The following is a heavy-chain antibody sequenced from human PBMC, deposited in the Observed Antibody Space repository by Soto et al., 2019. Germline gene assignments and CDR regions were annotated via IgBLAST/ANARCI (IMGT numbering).Heavy chain of an antibody. V-gene: IGHV3-13*01. J-gene: IGHJ2*01. Sequence: PGGSLRLSCAASGFTFSSYDMHWVRQVTGKGLEWVSGISTAGDTHYPGSVQGRFTISRENAKNSLYLQMNSLRAGDTAVYYCAREIGVTGTWYFDLWGRGTLVTVSS. CDR1: GFTFSSYD. D-gene: IGHD3-3*01. CDR3: AREIGVTGTWYFDL. CDR2: ISTAGDT.